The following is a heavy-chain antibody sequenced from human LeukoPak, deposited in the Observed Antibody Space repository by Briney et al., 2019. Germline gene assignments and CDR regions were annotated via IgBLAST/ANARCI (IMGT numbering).Heavy chain of an antibody. D-gene: IGHD2-15*01. CDR1: GFTFRNYW. CDR2: IKQDGSEK. Sequence: PGGSLRLSCAVSGFTFRNYWMSWVRQAPGKGLEWVANIKQDGSEKYYVDSVKGRFVVSRDNAKNSLYLQMNSLGAEDTAVYYCARGIVVPGIDYWGQGTLVTVSS. CDR3: ARGIVVPGIDY. J-gene: IGHJ4*02. V-gene: IGHV3-7*01.